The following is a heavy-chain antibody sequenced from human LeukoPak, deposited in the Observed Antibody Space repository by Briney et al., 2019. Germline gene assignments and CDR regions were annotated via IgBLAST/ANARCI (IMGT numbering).Heavy chain of an antibody. CDR2: IYHSGST. Sequence: SETLSLTCTVSGYSISSGYYWGWIRQPPGKGLEWIGSIYHSGSTYYNPSLKSRVTISVDTSKNQFSLKLSSVTAADTAVYYCARDQIVGDIVVVPAAIGGTGWFDPWGQGTLVTVSS. V-gene: IGHV4-38-2*02. CDR1: GYSISSGYY. D-gene: IGHD2-2*01. CDR3: ARDQIVGDIVVVPAAIGGTGWFDP. J-gene: IGHJ5*02.